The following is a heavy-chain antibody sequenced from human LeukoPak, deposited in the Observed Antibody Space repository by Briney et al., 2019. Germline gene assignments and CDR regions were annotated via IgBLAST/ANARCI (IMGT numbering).Heavy chain of an antibody. V-gene: IGHV3-23*01. Sequence: GGSLRLSCAASGFSFTNYAMSWVRPAPGRGPGWVSSIRGGGEIFYADSVKGRFTLSRDDSRNTVYLQLSNLRVEDTAIYYCAEANWVSNADAVWWGQGTQVTVSS. J-gene: IGHJ4*02. CDR2: IRGGGEI. CDR3: AEANWVSNADAVW. CDR1: GFSFTNYA. D-gene: IGHD1-1*01.